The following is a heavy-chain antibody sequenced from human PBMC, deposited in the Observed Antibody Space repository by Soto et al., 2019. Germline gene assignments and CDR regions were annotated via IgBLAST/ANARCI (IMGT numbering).Heavy chain of an antibody. J-gene: IGHJ4*02. CDR2: IYYSGST. V-gene: IGHV4-59*01. CDR3: ASIRYCNGGACYSDFFFDN. CDR1: GGPISSSY. Sequence: SETLSLTCTVSGGPISSSYWSWIRQPPGKGLEWIGYIYYSGSTHSHPSLKSRVTISVDTSKNQFSLKLNSVTAADTAVYYCASIRYCNGGACYSDFFFDNWGQGTLVTVSS. D-gene: IGHD2-15*01.